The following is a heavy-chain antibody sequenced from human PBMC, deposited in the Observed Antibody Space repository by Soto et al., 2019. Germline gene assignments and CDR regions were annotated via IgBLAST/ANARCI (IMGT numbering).Heavy chain of an antibody. CDR3: VHSKYTDFWSGYYSFYFDY. Sequence: QITLKESGPTQVKPTQTLTLTCTFSGFSLSTSGEGVGWIRQPPGKALEWLALIYWNDDKPYSPSLKNRLTVNKEASKIQLVHTMTNMDPVDTATYYCVHSKYTDFWSGYYSFYFDYWGQGTLVTVSS. J-gene: IGHJ4*02. CDR1: GFSLSTSGEG. V-gene: IGHV2-5*01. CDR2: IYWNDDK. D-gene: IGHD3-3*01.